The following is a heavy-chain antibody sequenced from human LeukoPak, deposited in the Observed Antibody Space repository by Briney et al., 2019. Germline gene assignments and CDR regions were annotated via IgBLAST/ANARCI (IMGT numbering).Heavy chain of an antibody. CDR2: MNPNSGNT. V-gene: IGHV1-8*01. Sequence: ASVKVSCKASGYTFTSYDINWVRQAPGQGLEWMGWMNPNSGNTGYAQKFQGRVTKTRNTSISTAYMELSSLRSEDTAVYCCAGLDYGDSQWFDCWGQGTLVTVSS. J-gene: IGHJ5*01. CDR1: GYTFTSYD. D-gene: IGHD4-17*01. CDR3: AGLDYGDSQWFDC.